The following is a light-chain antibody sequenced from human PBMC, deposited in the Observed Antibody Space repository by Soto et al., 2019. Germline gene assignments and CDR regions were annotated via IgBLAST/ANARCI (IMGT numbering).Light chain of an antibody. Sequence: QSALTQPASVSGSPGQSITISCTGTSSDVGSYDLVSWYQQHPGSAPKLMIYEGSKRPSGVSNRFSGSKSGNTASLTISGLQAEDEAYYYCSSYTTSTSFILFGGGTKLTVL. CDR2: EGS. V-gene: IGLV2-14*02. CDR3: SSYTTSTSFIL. CDR1: SSDVGSYDL. J-gene: IGLJ2*01.